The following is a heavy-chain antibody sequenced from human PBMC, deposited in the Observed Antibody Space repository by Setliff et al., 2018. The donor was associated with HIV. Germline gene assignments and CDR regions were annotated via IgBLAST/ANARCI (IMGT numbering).Heavy chain of an antibody. D-gene: IGHD3-10*01. V-gene: IGHV4-38-2*02. CDR3: ARELLRSWDGSENSYKPYYFDY. J-gene: IGHJ4*02. CDR2: IYNRGST. CDR1: GYSVNSDYY. Sequence: TSETLSLTCTVSGYSVNSDYYWAWIRQSPGKGLEWIGSIYNRGSTYYNPSLKSRVTISVDTSKNQFSLKLSSVTAADTAVYYCARELLRSWDGSENSYKPYYFDYWGQGTLVTVSS.